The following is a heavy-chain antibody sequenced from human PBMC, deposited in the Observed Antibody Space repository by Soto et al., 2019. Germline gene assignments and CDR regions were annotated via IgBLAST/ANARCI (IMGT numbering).Heavy chain of an antibody. Sequence: PSETLSLTCTVSGGSISSYYWSWIRQPPGKGLEWIGYIYYSGSTNYNPSLKSRVTISVDTSKNQFSLKLSSVTAADTAVYYCARHKWGVKIWLDYWGQGTLVTVSS. CDR3: ARHKWGVKIWLDY. V-gene: IGHV4-59*08. CDR2: IYYSGST. CDR1: GGSISSYY. J-gene: IGHJ4*02. D-gene: IGHD3-10*01.